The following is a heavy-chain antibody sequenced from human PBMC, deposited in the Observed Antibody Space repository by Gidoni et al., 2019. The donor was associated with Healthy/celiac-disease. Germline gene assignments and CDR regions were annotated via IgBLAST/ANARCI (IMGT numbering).Heavy chain of an antibody. D-gene: IGHD3-22*01. V-gene: IGHV1-2*02. CDR3: ARVGNYYDSSGYYSY. CDR2: INPNSRGT. Sequence: QVQLVQSGAEVKTPGASVQVSCKASGYTFTGYYMPWVRQDPGQGLEWMGWINPNSRGTNYAQKFQGRVTMTRDTSISTAYMELSRLRSDDTAVYDCARVGNYYDSSGYYSYWGQGTLVTVSS. CDR1: GYTFTGYY. J-gene: IGHJ4*02.